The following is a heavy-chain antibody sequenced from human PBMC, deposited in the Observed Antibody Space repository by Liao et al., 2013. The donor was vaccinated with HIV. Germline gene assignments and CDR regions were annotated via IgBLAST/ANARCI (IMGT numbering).Heavy chain of an antibody. CDR3: ARGGRIFGAFPLRY. CDR1: GGSFSGYY. V-gene: IGHV4-34*01. D-gene: IGHD3-3*01. J-gene: IGHJ4*02. Sequence: QVQLQQWGAGLLKPSETLSLTCAVYGGSFSGYYWSWIRQSPGKGLEWIGYIYHSGSTNYNPSLKSRVTISVDTSKNQFSLKLSSVTAADTAVYYCARGGRIFGAFPLRYWGQGTLVTVSS. CDR2: IYHSGST.